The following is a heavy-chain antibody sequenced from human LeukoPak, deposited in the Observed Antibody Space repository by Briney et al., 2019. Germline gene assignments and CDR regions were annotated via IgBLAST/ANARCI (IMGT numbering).Heavy chain of an antibody. Sequence: GGSLRLSCAASGFTFSSYWMSWVRQAPGKGLEWVANIKQDGSEKYYVDSVKGRFTISRDNAKNSLYLQMNSLRAEDTAVYYCARDSPDALYCSSTSCYNGRYGMDVWGQGTTVTVSS. D-gene: IGHD2-2*02. CDR1: GFTFSSYW. CDR2: IKQDGSEK. V-gene: IGHV3-7*01. CDR3: ARDSPDALYCSSTSCYNGRYGMDV. J-gene: IGHJ6*02.